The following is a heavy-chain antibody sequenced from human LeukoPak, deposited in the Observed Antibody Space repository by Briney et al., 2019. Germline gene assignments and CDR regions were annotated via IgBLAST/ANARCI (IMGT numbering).Heavy chain of an antibody. CDR2: IYANGEI. D-gene: IGHD1-1*01. J-gene: IGHJ4*02. V-gene: IGHV4-4*07. CDR1: GDSLTNNY. CDR3: TRGRHGEGLDS. Sequence: SETLSLTCTVSGDSLTNNYWGWIRQPAGQGLEWIGRIYANGEINYNPSLNTRAPLSLDTSKNQFSLKVRSVTAADTTVYYCTRGRHGEGLDSWGQGTLVTVSS.